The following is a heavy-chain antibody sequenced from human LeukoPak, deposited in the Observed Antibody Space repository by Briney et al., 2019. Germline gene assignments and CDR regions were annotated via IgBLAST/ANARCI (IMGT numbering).Heavy chain of an antibody. CDR1: GYTPTSYA. J-gene: IGHJ4*02. CDR3: ARASGEQWEPLHFDY. CDR2: INAGNGNT. Sequence: ASAKDSPKPSGYTPTSYAMRCGRPAPGQRRGRMGWINAGNGNTKYSQKLQGRVTMTRATSISTAYMELSRLRSDDTAVYYCARASGEQWEPLHFDYGGQGTLVTVSS. V-gene: IGHV1-3*01. D-gene: IGHD1-26*01.